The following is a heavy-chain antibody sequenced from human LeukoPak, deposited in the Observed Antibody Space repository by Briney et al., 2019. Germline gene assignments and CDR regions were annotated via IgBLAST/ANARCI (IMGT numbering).Heavy chain of an antibody. D-gene: IGHD3-22*01. V-gene: IGHV3-30-3*01. CDR1: RFTCRTYA. CDR3: ATSYDTSGHRDY. J-gene: IGHJ4*02. CDR2: ISYDGSND. Sequence: GGSLRLSCAASRFTCRTYALDWVRQAQGKGLEWVATISYDGSNDFYAGSVKGRFTISRDDSKHTLYLQTNSLRPEDTAVYYCATSYDTSGHRDYWGERTLVTVSS.